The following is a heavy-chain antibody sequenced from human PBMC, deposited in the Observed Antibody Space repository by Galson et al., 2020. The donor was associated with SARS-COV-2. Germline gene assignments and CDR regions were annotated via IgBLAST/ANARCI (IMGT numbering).Heavy chain of an antibody. CDR1: GGSISSYY. D-gene: IGHD5-18*01. V-gene: IGHV4-59*08. Sequence: SETLSLTCTVSGGSISSYYWSWIRQPPGKGLEWIGYIYYSGSTNYNPSLKSRVTISVDTSKNQFSLKLSSVTAADTAVYYCARRSLDYSYGSDYYFDYWGQGTLVTVSS. CDR3: ARRSLDYSYGSDYYFDY. J-gene: IGHJ4*02. CDR2: IYYSGST.